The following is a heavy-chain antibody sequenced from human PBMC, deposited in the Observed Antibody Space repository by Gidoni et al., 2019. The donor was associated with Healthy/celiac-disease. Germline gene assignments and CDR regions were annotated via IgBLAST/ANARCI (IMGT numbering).Heavy chain of an antibody. D-gene: IGHD5-18*01. V-gene: IGHV4-34*01. CDR3: ARLPRYSSGDY. J-gene: IGHJ4*02. CDR2: ISHSGNA. Sequence: QQWGAGLLKPSETLSITCAVDGGSFSDGSGSWIRQPPGKGLEWIGAISHSGNANYNPSLRGRLTISVATSTNQCSLKLRSVPAADTALYYCARLPRYSSGDYWGQGTLVTVSS. CDR1: GGSFSDGS.